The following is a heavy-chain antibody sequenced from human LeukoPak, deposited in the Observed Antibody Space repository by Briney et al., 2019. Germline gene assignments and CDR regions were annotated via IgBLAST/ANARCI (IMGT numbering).Heavy chain of an antibody. J-gene: IGHJ5*02. Sequence: SETLSLTCTVSGGSISSGGYYWSWIRQHPGKGLEWIGYIYYSGSTYYNPSLKSRVTISVDTSKNQFSLKLSSVTAADTAVYYCARRRFLEWLLFERYNWFDPWGQGTLVTVSS. CDR2: IYYSGST. CDR1: GGSISSGGYY. CDR3: ARRRFLEWLLFERYNWFDP. D-gene: IGHD3-3*01. V-gene: IGHV4-31*03.